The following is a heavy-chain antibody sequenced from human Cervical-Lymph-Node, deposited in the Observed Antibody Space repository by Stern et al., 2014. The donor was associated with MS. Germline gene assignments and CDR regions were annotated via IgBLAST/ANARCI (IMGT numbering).Heavy chain of an antibody. Sequence: EVQLVEYGGGLLKPGGSLRLSCAASGFTSSAYGMHWVRQAPGQGLEWVSSISSSGSNKYYADSVKGRLTISRDNVKNSLYLQMNSLRAEDTGIYYCARHCSSSSCYRYYGMDVWGQGTTVTVSS. J-gene: IGHJ6*02. CDR2: ISSSGSNK. CDR3: ARHCSSSSCYRYYGMDV. V-gene: IGHV3-21*01. CDR1: GFTSSAYG. D-gene: IGHD2-2*01.